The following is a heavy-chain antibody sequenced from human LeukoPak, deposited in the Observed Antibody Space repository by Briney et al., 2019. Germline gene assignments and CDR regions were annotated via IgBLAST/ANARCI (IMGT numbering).Heavy chain of an antibody. D-gene: IGHD3-10*01. CDR3: ATLGITMVRGVLAFDS. CDR1: GYTLTELS. CDR2: FDPEDGET. J-gene: IGHJ4*02. V-gene: IGHV1-24*01. Sequence: GASVKVSCKVSGYTLTELSMHWVRQAPGKGLEWMGGFDPEDGETIYAQKFQGRVTMTEDTSTDTAYMELTSLRSEDTAVYYCATLGITMVRGVLAFDSWGPGTLVTVSS.